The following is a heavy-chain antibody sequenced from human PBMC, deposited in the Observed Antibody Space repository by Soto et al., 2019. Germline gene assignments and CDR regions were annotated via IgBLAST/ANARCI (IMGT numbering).Heavy chain of an antibody. CDR2: ISAHNGNT. Sequence: GASVKVSCKASGYTFTSYVMHWVRQAPGQRLEWMGWISAHNGNTKYEQKLQGRVTMTTDTSTSTAYMELRSLRSDDTAVYYCARVEWGAARPWYYYGMDVWGQGTTVTVS. V-gene: IGHV1-18*01. J-gene: IGHJ6*02. CDR3: ARVEWGAARPWYYYGMDV. D-gene: IGHD6-6*01. CDR1: GYTFTSYV.